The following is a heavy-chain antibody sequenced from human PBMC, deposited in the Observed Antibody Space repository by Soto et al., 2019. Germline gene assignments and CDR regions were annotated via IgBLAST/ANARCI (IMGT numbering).Heavy chain of an antibody. CDR3: AREAVSSAIYYYYYMDV. J-gene: IGHJ6*03. CDR2: IKQDGSEK. D-gene: IGHD6-6*01. Sequence: GGSLRLSCAASGFTFSSYWMSWVRQAPGKGLEWVANIKQDGSEKYYVDSVKGRFTISRDNAKNSLYLQMNSLRDEDTAVYYCAREAVSSAIYYYYYMDVWGKGTSVTVSS. V-gene: IGHV3-7*03. CDR1: GFTFSSYW.